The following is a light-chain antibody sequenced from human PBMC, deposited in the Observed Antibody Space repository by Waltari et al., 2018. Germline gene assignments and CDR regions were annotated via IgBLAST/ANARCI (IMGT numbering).Light chain of an antibody. CDR3: MQGTHWPLT. J-gene: IGKJ4*01. CDR2: KVS. V-gene: IGKV2-30*02. CDR1: QTLGHSEGNTY. Sequence: DAVFTQSPLSMPVTLGQPAAISCTSSQTLGHSEGNTYLAWFHQRPGQSPRRLIYKVSNRESGVPDRFSASGSGTDFTLKISRVEAEDVGVYYCMQGTHWPLTFGGGTKVEMK.